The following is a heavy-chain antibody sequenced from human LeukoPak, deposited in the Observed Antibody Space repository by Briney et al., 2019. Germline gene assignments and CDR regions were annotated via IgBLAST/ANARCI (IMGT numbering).Heavy chain of an antibody. D-gene: IGHD2-8*01. V-gene: IGHV3-74*01. Sequence: GGSLRLSCAASGFTFSSYWMHWVRQAPGKGLVWVLRIKTDGSRSNYADSVKGRFTLSRDNPKNRLYLQMNSLRGEDTAVYYCARVNGAYYSPEVFDSWGQGTLVSVLS. CDR1: GFTFSSYW. CDR2: IKTDGSRS. CDR3: ARVNGAYYSPEVFDS. J-gene: IGHJ4*02.